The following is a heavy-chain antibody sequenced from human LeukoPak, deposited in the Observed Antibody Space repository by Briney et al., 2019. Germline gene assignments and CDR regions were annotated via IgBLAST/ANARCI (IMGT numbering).Heavy chain of an antibody. J-gene: IGHJ6*02. CDR1: GFTFSSYG. D-gene: IGHD4-17*01. V-gene: IGHV3-30*02. CDR3: AKSLGTVTSLYYYYYGMDV. Sequence: GGSLRLSCAASGFTFSSYGMHWVRQAPGKGLEWVAFIRYGGSNKYYADSVKGRFTISRDNSKNTLYLQMNSLRAEDTAVYYCAKSLGTVTSLYYYYYGMDVWGQGTTVTVSS. CDR2: IRYGGSNK.